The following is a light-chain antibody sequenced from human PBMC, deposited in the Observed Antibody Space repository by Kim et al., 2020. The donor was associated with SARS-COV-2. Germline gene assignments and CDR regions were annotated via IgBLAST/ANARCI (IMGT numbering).Light chain of an antibody. CDR3: MQALQTPPT. V-gene: IGKV2-28*01. J-gene: IGKJ2*01. CDR2: LGS. CDR1: QSLLHSNGYNY. Sequence: DIVMTQSPLSLPVTPGEPASISCRSSQSLLHSNGYNYLDWYLQKPGQSPQLLIYLGSNRASGVPDRFSGSGSGTDFTLKISRVEAEDVGVYYCMQALQTPPTLGQGTKLEI.